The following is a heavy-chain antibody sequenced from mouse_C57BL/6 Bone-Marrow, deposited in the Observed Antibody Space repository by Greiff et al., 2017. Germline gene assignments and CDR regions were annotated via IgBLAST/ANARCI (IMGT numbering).Heavy chain of an antibody. Sequence: EVQLVESGGDLVKPGGSLKLSCAASGFTFSSYGMSWVRQTPDKRLEWVATISSGGSYTYYPDSVKGRFTISRDNAKNTLYLQMSSLKSEDTAMYYCAIHYYGSSLGYWGQGTTLTVSS. J-gene: IGHJ2*01. CDR1: GFTFSSYG. CDR2: ISSGGSYT. D-gene: IGHD1-1*01. CDR3: AIHYYGSSLGY. V-gene: IGHV5-6*01.